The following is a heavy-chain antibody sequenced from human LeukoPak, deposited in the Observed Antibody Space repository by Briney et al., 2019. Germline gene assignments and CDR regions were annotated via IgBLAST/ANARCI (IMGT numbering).Heavy chain of an antibody. J-gene: IGHJ4*02. CDR1: GDSVSSNSAA. CDR3: ARDRYYYGSGSYLYPFDY. V-gene: IGHV6-1*01. D-gene: IGHD3-10*01. CDR2: TYYRSKWYN. Sequence: SQTLSLTFAISGDSVSSNSAAWNWIRQSPSRGLEWLGRTYYRSKWYNDYAVSVKSRITINPDTSKNQFSLQLNSVTPEDTAVYYCARDRYYYGSGSYLYPFDYWGQGTLVTVSS.